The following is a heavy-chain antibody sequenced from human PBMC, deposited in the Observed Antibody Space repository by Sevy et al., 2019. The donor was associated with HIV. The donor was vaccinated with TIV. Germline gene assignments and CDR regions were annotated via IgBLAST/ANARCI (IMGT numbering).Heavy chain of an antibody. Sequence: SPGKGLEWIGYIYDSGHTNYNPSLKSRVTISVDTSKNQFSLKLNSVTAADTAVYYCAKDMIVVVGEALDIWGQGTMVTVSS. CDR2: IYDSGHT. V-gene: IGHV4-59*01. D-gene: IGHD3-22*01. J-gene: IGHJ3*02. CDR3: AKDMIVVVGEALDI.